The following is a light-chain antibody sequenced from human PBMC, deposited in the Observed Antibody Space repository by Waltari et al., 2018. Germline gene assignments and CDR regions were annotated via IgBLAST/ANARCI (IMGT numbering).Light chain of an antibody. J-gene: IGKJ1*01. V-gene: IGKV3-20*01. Sequence: ETASPHSPRTLSSPPGERANLSCRASQRVGRTLAWYQQKPGQAPRLPIYGASSRATDIPDRFSGSGSGTDFSLTINRLEPEDFAVYFCQHYVRLPATFGQGTKVEIK. CDR2: GAS. CDR1: QRVGRT. CDR3: QHYVRLPAT.